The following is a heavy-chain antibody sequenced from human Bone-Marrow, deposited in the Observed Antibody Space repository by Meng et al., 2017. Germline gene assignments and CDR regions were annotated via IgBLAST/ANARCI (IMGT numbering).Heavy chain of an antibody. V-gene: IGHV4-61*01. Sequence: QVQLQEAGPGRVRPSETLSLTCTVSGGSVSSGPYYWTWVRQPPGKGLEWIGYKFHDGTTNYNPSLKSRVTMSVDASKKQFSLNLSSVTAADTAVYYCARDNMGSIDYWGQGTLVTAST. CDR3: ARDNMGSIDY. D-gene: IGHD1-26*01. CDR2: KFHDGTT. J-gene: IGHJ4*02. CDR1: GGSVSSGPYY.